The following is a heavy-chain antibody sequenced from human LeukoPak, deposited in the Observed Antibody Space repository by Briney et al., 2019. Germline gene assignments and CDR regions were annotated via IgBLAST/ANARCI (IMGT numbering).Heavy chain of an antibody. J-gene: IGHJ6*03. CDR2: IYTSGST. Sequence: SETLSLTCTVSGGSISSGSYYWSWIRQPAGKGLEWIGRIYTSGSTNYNPSLKSRVTISVDTSKNQFSLKLSSVTAADTAVYYCARAMFLQPYVWGSYYYYYMDVWGKGTTVTISS. D-gene: IGHD3-16*01. CDR3: ARAMFLQPYVWGSYYYYYMDV. CDR1: GGSISSGSYY. V-gene: IGHV4-61*02.